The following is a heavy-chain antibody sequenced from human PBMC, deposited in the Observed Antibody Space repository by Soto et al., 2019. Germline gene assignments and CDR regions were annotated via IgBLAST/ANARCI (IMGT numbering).Heavy chain of an antibody. CDR3: ASFPSTYYDFWSGYYRALRDGMDV. CDR2: ISSSGSTI. D-gene: IGHD3-3*01. Sequence: GGSLRLSCAASGFTFSDYYMSWIRQAPGKGLEWVSYISSSGSTIYYADSVKGRFTISRDNAKNSLYLQMNSLRAEDTAVYYCASFPSTYYDFWSGYYRALRDGMDVWGQGTTVTVSS. CDR1: GFTFSDYY. V-gene: IGHV3-11*01. J-gene: IGHJ6*02.